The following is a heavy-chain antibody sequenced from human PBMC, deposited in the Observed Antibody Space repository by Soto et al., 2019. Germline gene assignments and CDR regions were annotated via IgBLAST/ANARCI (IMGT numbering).Heavy chain of an antibody. V-gene: IGHV3-30*18. J-gene: IGHJ6*02. CDR2: ISYDGSNK. CDR1: GFTFSSYV. D-gene: IGHD1-26*01. CDR3: AKDRSYFGYYYGMDV. Sequence: PVGSLRLSCAASGFTFSSYVIHWVRQAPGKGLEWVALISYDGSNKYYADSVKGRFTTSRDNSKNTLYLQMNSLRAEDTAVYYCAKDRSYFGYYYGMDVWGQGTTVTVSS.